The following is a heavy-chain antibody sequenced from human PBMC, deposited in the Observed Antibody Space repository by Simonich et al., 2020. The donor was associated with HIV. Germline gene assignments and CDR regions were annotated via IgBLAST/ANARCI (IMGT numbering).Heavy chain of an antibody. CDR3: VRDGPDFDDFDY. CDR1: GFTFINYE. V-gene: IGHV3-48*03. CDR2: ISSSGTTI. Sequence: EVQLVESGGGLVQPGGSLRLSCTASGFTFINYEMTWVTQAPGKGMGLISDISSSGTTIYYADSVQGRCTISRDNAKNSLYLQMNSLRAEDTAIYYCVRDGPDFDDFDYWGQGILVTVSS. J-gene: IGHJ4*02. D-gene: IGHD3-3*01.